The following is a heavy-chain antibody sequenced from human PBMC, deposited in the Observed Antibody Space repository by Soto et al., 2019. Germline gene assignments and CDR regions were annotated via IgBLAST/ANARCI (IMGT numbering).Heavy chain of an antibody. D-gene: IGHD2-21*02. Sequence: SETLSLTCTVTGDSINNRSYYWGWIRQPPGKGLEWIGSIYYSGSNYNNPSLKSRVSMSVDTSKNHFSLKLRSVTAADTALYYCARQRTSVVTQAYFDSWGQGSLVTVS. CDR1: GDSINNRSYY. V-gene: IGHV4-39*01. CDR3: ARQRTSVVTQAYFDS. J-gene: IGHJ4*02. CDR2: IYYSGSN.